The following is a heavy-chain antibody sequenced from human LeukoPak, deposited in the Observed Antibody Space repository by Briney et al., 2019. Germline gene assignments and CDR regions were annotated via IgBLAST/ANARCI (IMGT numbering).Heavy chain of an antibody. CDR1: GDSISRDTHC. V-gene: IGHV4-39*01. CDR2: IDNSGST. Sequence: SETLSLTCSVSGDSISRDTHCWGWIRQPQGRGLEWVVSIDNSGSTYYNPSLKTRVTISVDTSKNQLSLNLSPVPAADSALYYCARGSVECSTTSCSTIYYYSGMDVWGQGTTVTVSS. J-gene: IGHJ6*02. CDR3: ARGSVECSTTSCSTIYYYSGMDV. D-gene: IGHD2-2*01.